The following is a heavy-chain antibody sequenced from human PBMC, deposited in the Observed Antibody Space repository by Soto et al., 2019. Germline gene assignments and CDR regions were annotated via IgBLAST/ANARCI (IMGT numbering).Heavy chain of an antibody. J-gene: IGHJ4*02. Sequence: QVQLVQSGAEVKKPGASVKVSCKVSGYRFTGYPMNWVRQAPGQGLEWMGGINPYSGDTNYAQNFQGRVTMTRDTSISTVYMELRSLRFDDTAVYYCAIEKIAVLGYWGQGTLVTVSS. D-gene: IGHD2-21*01. CDR1: GYRFTGYP. V-gene: IGHV1-2*02. CDR3: AIEKIAVLGY. CDR2: INPYSGDT.